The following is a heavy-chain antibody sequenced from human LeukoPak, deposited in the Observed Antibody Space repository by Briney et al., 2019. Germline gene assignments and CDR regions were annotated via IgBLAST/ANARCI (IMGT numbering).Heavy chain of an antibody. J-gene: IGHJ6*02. CDR2: INPNSGGT. D-gene: IGHD3-22*01. CDR1: GYTFTGYY. CDR3: AREPTYYYDSSGYPGGNYYYGMDV. V-gene: IGHV1-2*02. Sequence: ASVEVSCKASGYTFTGYYMHWVRQAPGQGLEWMGWINPNSGGTNYAQKFQGRVTMTRDTSISTAYMELSRLRSDDTAVYYCAREPTYYYDSSGYPGGNYYYGMDVWGQGTTVTVSS.